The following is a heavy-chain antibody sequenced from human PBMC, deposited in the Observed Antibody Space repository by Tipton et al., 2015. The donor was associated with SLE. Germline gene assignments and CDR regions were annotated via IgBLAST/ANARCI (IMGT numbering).Heavy chain of an antibody. Sequence: LRLSCAVYGGSFSDYSWSWIRQPPGKGLEWIGEINHSGSTNYNPSLKSRVTISVDTSKNQFSLKLSSVTAADTAVYYCARGRLLEWLSSYCYCYGMDVWGQGPPVPVSS. CDR3: ARGRLLEWLSSYCYCYGMDV. D-gene: IGHD3-3*01. CDR1: GGSFSDYS. J-gene: IGHJ6*01. CDR2: INHSGST. V-gene: IGHV4-34*01.